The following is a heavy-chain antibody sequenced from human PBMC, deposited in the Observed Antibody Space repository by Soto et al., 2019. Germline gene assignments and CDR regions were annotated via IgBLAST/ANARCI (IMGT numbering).Heavy chain of an antibody. CDR3: ARTYYYDSSGFRYVFDI. D-gene: IGHD3-22*01. CDR2: IYYSGST. V-gene: IGHV4-39*01. J-gene: IGHJ3*02. Sequence: SETLSLTCTVSCGSISSSSYYWGWIRQPPGKGLEWIGSIYYSGSTYYNPSLKSRVTISVDTSKNQFSLKLSSVTAADTAVYSCARTYYYDSSGFRYVFDIWGQGAMVTVSS. CDR1: CGSISSSSYY.